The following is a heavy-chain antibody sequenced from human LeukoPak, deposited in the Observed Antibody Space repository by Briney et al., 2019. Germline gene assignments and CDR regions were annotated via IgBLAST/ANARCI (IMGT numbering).Heavy chain of an antibody. CDR1: GFTFNNHI. V-gene: IGHV3-7*01. D-gene: IGHD3-10*01. J-gene: IGHJ3*02. CDR3: ASEGTAFDI. CDR2: MRQHGSDT. Sequence: AGGSLRLSCAASGFTFNNHIISWVRRAPGKGLAWVSNMRQHGSDTYYADFVKGRFTISRDDAKQSVYLEMNSLGVEDTAVYYVASEGTAFDIWGQGTMVTVSS.